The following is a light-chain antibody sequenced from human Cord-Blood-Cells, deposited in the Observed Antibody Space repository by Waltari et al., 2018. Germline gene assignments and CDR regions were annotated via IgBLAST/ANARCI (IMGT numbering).Light chain of an antibody. V-gene: IGLV1-40*01. CDR3: QSYDSSLSGSV. Sequence: QSVLTQPPSVSGAPGQRVTISCPGSSSHIGAGYDVPWYQQLPGTAPKLLIYGNSNRPSGVPDRFSGSKSGTSASLAITGLQAEDEADYYCQSYDSSLSGSVFGGGTKLTVL. J-gene: IGLJ3*02. CDR2: GNS. CDR1: SSHIGAGYD.